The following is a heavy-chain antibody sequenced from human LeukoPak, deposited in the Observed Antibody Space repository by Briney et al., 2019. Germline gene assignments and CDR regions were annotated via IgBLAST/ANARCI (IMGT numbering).Heavy chain of an antibody. CDR3: ARAYHYDSSGKKRYSFDY. CDR1: GGTFTSNA. J-gene: IGHJ4*02. Sequence: SVKISCKAPGGTFTSNAISWVRQTPGHGLEWIGGIIPIFGTAKYAQKIHDRVTLSPDESTSTAPTELSTLRSEDTAVYFCARAYHYDSSGKKRYSFDYWGQGTLVTVSS. CDR2: IIPIFGTA. V-gene: IGHV1-69*13. D-gene: IGHD3-22*01.